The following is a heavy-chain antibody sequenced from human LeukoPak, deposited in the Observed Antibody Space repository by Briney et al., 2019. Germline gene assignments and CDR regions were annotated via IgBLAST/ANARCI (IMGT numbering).Heavy chain of an antibody. Sequence: SQTLSLTCAISGDSVTSNNAAWNWIRQSPSRGLEWPGRTYYRSKWYSGYAVFMKSRITINPDTSKNQFSLHLNSVTPEDTAVYYCARRLTQYDCFDPWGQGILVTVSS. D-gene: IGHD2-2*01. V-gene: IGHV6-1*01. CDR3: ARRLTQYDCFDP. J-gene: IGHJ5*02. CDR1: GDSVTSNNAA. CDR2: TYYRSKWYS.